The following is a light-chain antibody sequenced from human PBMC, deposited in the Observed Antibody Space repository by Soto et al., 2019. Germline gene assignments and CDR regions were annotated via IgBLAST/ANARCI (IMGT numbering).Light chain of an antibody. CDR1: QSISSY. CDR2: AAS. J-gene: IGKJ2*01. V-gene: IGKV1-39*01. Sequence: DIQMTQSPSSLSASVGDRVTITCRASQSISSYLNWYQQKPGKAPKLLIYAASSLQSGVPSRFSGSGSGTDFTLTISSLQPEDFATYYCQQSYSTPVGHFGQGTKLEIK. CDR3: QQSYSTPVGH.